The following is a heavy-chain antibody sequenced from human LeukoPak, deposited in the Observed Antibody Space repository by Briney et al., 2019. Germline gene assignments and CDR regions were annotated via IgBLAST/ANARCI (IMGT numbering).Heavy chain of an antibody. J-gene: IGHJ4*02. Sequence: GASVKVSCKASEGTFSSYAISWVRQAPGQGLEWMGRIIPILGIANYAQKFQGRVTITADKSTSTAYMELSSLRSEDTAVYYCARDNSGYDLFSGYYFDYWGQGTLVTVSS. CDR2: IIPILGIA. D-gene: IGHD5-12*01. V-gene: IGHV1-69*04. CDR3: ARDNSGYDLFSGYYFDY. CDR1: EGTFSSYA.